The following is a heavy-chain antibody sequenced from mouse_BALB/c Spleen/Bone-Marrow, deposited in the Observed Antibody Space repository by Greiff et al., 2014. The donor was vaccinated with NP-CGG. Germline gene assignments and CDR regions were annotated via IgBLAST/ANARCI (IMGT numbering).Heavy chain of an antibody. CDR2: IDPADDTT. CDR3: SRGTRYYFDY. D-gene: IGHD1-1*01. J-gene: IGHJ2*01. V-gene: IGHV14-3*02. CDR1: GFSIKDTY. Sequence: EVQLQQSGAELVKPGASVKLSCTTSGFSIKDTYIHWVKRRPEQGLDWIGRIDPADDTTIYDPKFQDKATITTDTSSSMAYLQLSSLTSEDAAVYFCSRGTRYYFDYWGQGTTLTVSS.